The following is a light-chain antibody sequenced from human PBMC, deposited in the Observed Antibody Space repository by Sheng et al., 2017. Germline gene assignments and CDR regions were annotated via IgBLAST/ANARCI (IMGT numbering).Light chain of an antibody. Sequence: EIVMTQSPGTLSVSPGERATLSCRASQSVSSNLAWYQQKPGQAPXLLIYGASTRATGIPARFSGSGSGTEFTLTISSLQSEDFAVYYCQQYHNWPPWAFGPRD. V-gene: IGKV3-15*01. J-gene: IGKJ1*01. CDR1: QSVSSN. CDR2: GAS. CDR3: QQYHNWPPWA.